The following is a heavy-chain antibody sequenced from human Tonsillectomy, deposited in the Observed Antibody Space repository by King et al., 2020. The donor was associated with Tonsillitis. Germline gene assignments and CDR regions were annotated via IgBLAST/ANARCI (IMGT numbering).Heavy chain of an antibody. Sequence: VQLVASGGGLVQPGGSLRLSCAASGFTFSSYDMHWVRQATGKGLEWVSAIGTAGDTYYPGSVKGRFTISRENAKNSLYLQMNSLRAEDTAVYYCARVAHYGDSNFFDYWGQGTLVTVSS. V-gene: IGHV3-13*01. CDR2: IGTAGDT. CDR1: GFTFSSYD. D-gene: IGHD4-17*01. CDR3: ARVAHYGDSNFFDY. J-gene: IGHJ4*02.